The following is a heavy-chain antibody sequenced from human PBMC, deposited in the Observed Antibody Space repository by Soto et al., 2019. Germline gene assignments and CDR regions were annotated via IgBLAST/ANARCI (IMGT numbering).Heavy chain of an antibody. D-gene: IGHD3-3*01. CDR1: WFTFSSYC. V-gene: IGHV3-30*18. Sequence: GGSLRLSFAAPWFTFSSYCMHWVPQVPGKGLEWVAVISYDGSNKYYADSVKGRFTISRDNSKNTLYLQMNSLRAEDTAVYYCAKERLWSGYYTYYFDYWGQGTLVTVSS. CDR3: AKERLWSGYYTYYFDY. J-gene: IGHJ4*02. CDR2: ISYDGSNK.